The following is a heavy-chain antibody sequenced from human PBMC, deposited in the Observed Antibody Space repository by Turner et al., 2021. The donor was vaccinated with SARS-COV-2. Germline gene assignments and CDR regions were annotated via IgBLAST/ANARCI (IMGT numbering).Heavy chain of an antibody. Sequence: QLVQSCAAVIKPGGAPVISCRGSGNTFTSHWISWVRQLPGKGLEWMGFIYPSDADTKYSPTFQGKVTFTVDKSISTAYLQWSSLTAADTAMYYCARGGDSYYGSEYYFDYWGQGTLVTVSS. CDR3: ARGGDSYYGSEYYFDY. CDR1: GNTFTSHW. CDR2: IYPSDADT. V-gene: IGHV5-51*03. D-gene: IGHD3-10*01. J-gene: IGHJ4*02.